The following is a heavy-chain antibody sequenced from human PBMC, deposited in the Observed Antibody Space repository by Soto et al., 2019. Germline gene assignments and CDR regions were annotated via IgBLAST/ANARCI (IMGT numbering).Heavy chain of an antibody. CDR2: IFPSDSDT. CDR3: ARKDKSGYFNWFDP. Sequence: ESLKISCRTSGYRFTSYWIAWVRQMPGKGLEWMGIIFPSDSDTRYSPSFQGQVTISADRSTSTVFLQWASLKASDTAVYFCARKDKSGYFNWFDPWGQGTLVTVYS. V-gene: IGHV5-51*01. D-gene: IGHD3-22*01. CDR1: GYRFTSYW. J-gene: IGHJ5*02.